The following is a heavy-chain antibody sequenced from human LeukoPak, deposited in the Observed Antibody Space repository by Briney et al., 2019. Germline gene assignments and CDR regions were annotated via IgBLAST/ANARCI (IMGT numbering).Heavy chain of an antibody. Sequence: ASVKVSCKASGGTFSSYAISWVRQAPGQGLEWMGGIIPIFGTANYAQKFQGRVTITADESTSTAYMELSSLRSEDTAVYYCARGVGSSGPWGYWGQGTLVTVSS. CDR3: ARGVGSSGPWGY. CDR1: GGTFSSYA. J-gene: IGHJ4*02. D-gene: IGHD1-26*01. CDR2: IIPIFGTA. V-gene: IGHV1-69*13.